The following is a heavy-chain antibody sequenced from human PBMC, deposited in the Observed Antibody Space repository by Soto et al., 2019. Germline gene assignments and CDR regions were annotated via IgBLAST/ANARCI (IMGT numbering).Heavy chain of an antibody. J-gene: IGHJ6*02. CDR2: ISTRGEV. Sequence: LRLSCAASGFSFSTYSMNWVRQAPGKGLEWVSSISTRGEVYYADSVKGRLTISRDNSKNSVSLQMNSLRGDDTAVCYCAREETAWPLAYGLDVWGQGTTVTVSS. CDR3: AREETAWPLAYGLDV. D-gene: IGHD2-21*02. CDR1: GFSFSTYS. V-gene: IGHV3-21*01.